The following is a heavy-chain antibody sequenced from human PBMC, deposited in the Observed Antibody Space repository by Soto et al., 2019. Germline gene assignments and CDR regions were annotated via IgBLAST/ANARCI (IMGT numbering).Heavy chain of an antibody. D-gene: IGHD3-10*01. V-gene: IGHV4-4*02. Sequence: PSETLSLTCAVSGGSISSSNWWSWVRQPPGKGLEWIGEIYHSGSTNYNPSLKSRVTISVDKSNNQFSLKLSSVTAADTAVYYCARAPYFYYGSGTYSSWFDPWGQGALVTVSS. CDR2: IYHSGST. J-gene: IGHJ5*02. CDR1: GGSISSSNW. CDR3: ARAPYFYYGSGTYSSWFDP.